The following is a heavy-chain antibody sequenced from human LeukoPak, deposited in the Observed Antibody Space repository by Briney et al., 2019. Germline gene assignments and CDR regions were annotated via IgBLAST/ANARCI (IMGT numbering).Heavy chain of an antibody. Sequence: ASVKVSCKASGYTFTGYYMHWVRQAPGQGLEWMEWINPNSGGTNYAQKFQGRVTMTRDTSISTAYMELSRLRSDDTAVYYCARTYIVVVPAAGYWGQGTLVTVSS. V-gene: IGHV1-2*02. CDR2: INPNSGGT. CDR3: ARTYIVVVPAAGY. J-gene: IGHJ4*02. CDR1: GYTFTGYY. D-gene: IGHD2-2*01.